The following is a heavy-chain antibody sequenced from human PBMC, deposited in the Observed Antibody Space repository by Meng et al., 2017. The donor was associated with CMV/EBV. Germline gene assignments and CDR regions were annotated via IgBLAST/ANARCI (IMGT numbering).Heavy chain of an antibody. J-gene: IGHJ4*02. CDR1: GYTFTSYD. Sequence: ASVKVSCKASGYTFTSYDINWVRQATGQGLEWMGWMNPNSGNTGYAQKFQGRVTITRNTSISTAYMELSSLRSDDTAVYYCARVERVVPAAMDVFDYWGQGTLVTVSS. V-gene: IGHV1-8*03. CDR2: MNPNSGNT. D-gene: IGHD2-2*01. CDR3: ARVERVVPAAMDVFDY.